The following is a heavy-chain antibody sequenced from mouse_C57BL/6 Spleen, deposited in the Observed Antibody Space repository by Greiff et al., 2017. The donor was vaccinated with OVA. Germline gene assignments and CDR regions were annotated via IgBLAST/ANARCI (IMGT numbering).Heavy chain of an antibody. CDR3: ARSRSGRLMYY. J-gene: IGHJ2*01. CDR1: GYAFSSSW. Sequence: QVQLKESGPELVKPGASVKISCKASGYAFSSSWMNWVKQRPGKGLEWIGRIYPGDGDTNYNGKFKGKATLTADKSSSTAYMQLSSLTSEDSAVYFCARSRSGRLMYYWGQGTTLTVSS. V-gene: IGHV1-82*01. D-gene: IGHD2-4*01. CDR2: IYPGDGDT.